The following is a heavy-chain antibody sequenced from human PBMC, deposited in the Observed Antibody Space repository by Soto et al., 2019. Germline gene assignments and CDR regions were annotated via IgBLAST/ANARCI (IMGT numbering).Heavy chain of an antibody. CDR3: ARNPDTNYYYGMDV. CDR2: IIPIFGTA. CDR1: GYTFTSYG. J-gene: IGHJ6*02. Sequence: ASVKVSCKASGYTFTSYGISWVRQAPGQGLEWMGGIIPIFGTANYAQKFQGRVTITADESTSTAYMELSSLRSEDTAVYYCARNPDTNYYYGMDVWGQGTTVTVSS. V-gene: IGHV1-69*13.